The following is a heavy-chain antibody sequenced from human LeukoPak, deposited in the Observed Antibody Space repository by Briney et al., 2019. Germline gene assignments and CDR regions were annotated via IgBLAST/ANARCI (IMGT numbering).Heavy chain of an antibody. D-gene: IGHD5-12*01. CDR1: GGSFSGYY. Sequence: SETLSLTCAVYGGSFSGYYWSWIRQPPGKGLEWIGEINHSGSTNYNPSHKSRVTISVDTSKNQFSLKLSSVTAADTAVYYCARGRRGYDWRYFDYWGQGTLVTVSS. CDR2: INHSGST. J-gene: IGHJ4*02. CDR3: ARGRRGYDWRYFDY. V-gene: IGHV4-34*01.